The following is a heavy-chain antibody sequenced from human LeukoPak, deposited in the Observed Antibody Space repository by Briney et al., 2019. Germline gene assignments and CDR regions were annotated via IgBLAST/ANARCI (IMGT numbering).Heavy chain of an antibody. V-gene: IGHV3-23*01. CDR3: ARESSRAFDI. CDR1: GFTFSSYA. D-gene: IGHD3-16*02. CDR2: ISASGGST. Sequence: PGGSLRLSCAASGFTFSSYAMSWVRQAPMKGLEWVSSISASGGSTYYADSVKGRFTISRDNSKNSLYLQMDSLRAEDTAVYYCARESSRAFDIWGQGTMVTVSS. J-gene: IGHJ3*02.